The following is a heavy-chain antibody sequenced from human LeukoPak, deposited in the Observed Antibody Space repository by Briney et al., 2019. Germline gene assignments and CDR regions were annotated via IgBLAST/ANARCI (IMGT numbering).Heavy chain of an antibody. CDR1: GFTFSDHY. D-gene: IGHD6-13*01. CDR3: ARTPIAAAVPDY. Sequence: GGSLRLSCAAPGFTFSDHYMDWVRQAPGKGLEWVGRTRNKANSYTTEYAASVKGRFTISRDDSKTSLYLQMNSLKTEDTAVYYCARTPIAAAVPDYWGQGTLVTVSS. CDR2: TRNKANSYTT. J-gene: IGHJ4*02. V-gene: IGHV3-72*01.